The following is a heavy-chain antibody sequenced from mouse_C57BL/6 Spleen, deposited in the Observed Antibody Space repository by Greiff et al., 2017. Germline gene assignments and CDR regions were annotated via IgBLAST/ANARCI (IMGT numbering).Heavy chain of an antibody. D-gene: IGHD2-3*01. Sequence: EVQVVESGGDLVKPGGSLKLSCAASGFTFSSYGLSWVRQTPDKRLEWVATISSGGSYTYYPDSVKGRFTISIDNSKYTLYLQMSSLKSEDTAMYYCARRGDYDGYSWFAYWGQGTLVTVSA. V-gene: IGHV5-6*01. CDR1: GFTFSSYG. CDR2: ISSGGSYT. J-gene: IGHJ3*01. CDR3: ARRGDYDGYSWFAY.